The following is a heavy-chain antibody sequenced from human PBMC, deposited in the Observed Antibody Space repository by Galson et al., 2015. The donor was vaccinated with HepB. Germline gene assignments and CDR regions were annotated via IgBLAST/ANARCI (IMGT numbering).Heavy chain of an antibody. V-gene: IGHV1-69*13. Sequence: SVKVSCKASGGTFSSYAISWVRQAPGQGLEWMGGIIPIFGTANYAQKFQGRVTITADESTSTAYMELSSLRSEDTAVYYCARDWAAAGTEDCYYYYGMDVLGQGTTVAVSS. CDR2: IIPIFGTA. CDR3: ARDWAAAGTEDCYYYYGMDV. J-gene: IGHJ6*02. D-gene: IGHD6-13*01. CDR1: GGTFSSYA.